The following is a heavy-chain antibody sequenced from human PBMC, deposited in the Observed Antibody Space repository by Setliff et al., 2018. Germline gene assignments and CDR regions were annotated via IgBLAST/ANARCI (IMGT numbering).Heavy chain of an antibody. J-gene: IGHJ3*02. CDR2: IIPVIDTT. V-gene: IGHV1-69*11. CDR1: GGAFSSYA. D-gene: IGHD5-12*01. Sequence: SVKVSCKASGGAFSSYALSWVRQAPGQGLEWMGRIIPVIDTTNYAENFQGRVTITADESTKTAYMELSSLRSEGTAIYYCARGRDGYNSNAFEIWGQGTMVTVSS. CDR3: ARGRDGYNSNAFEI.